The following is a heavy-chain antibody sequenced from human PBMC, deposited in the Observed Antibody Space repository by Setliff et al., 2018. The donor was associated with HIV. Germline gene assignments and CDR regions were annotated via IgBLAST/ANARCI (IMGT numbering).Heavy chain of an antibody. Sequence: SETLSLTCSVSGYSLSSASYWTWIRQPAGKGPEWIGHIYTNGYTNYNPSLKSRVTISVDTSRDQFSLQLTSVTAADTAVYYCARAPPGIQNDAFDVWGQGTMVTVSS. CDR1: GYSLSSASY. J-gene: IGHJ3*01. CDR2: IYTNGYT. V-gene: IGHV4-61*09. CDR3: ARAPPGIQNDAFDV.